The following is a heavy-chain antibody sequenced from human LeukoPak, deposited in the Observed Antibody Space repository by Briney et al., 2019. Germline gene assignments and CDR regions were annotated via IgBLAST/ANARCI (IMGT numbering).Heavy chain of an antibody. Sequence: KASETLSLTCTVSGGSISSYYWSWIRQPPGKGLEWFGYIYYSGSTNYNPSLKSRVTISVDTSKNQFSLKLSSVTAADTAVYYCARHYGISTYYYDSSRHDAFDIWGQGTMVTVSS. V-gene: IGHV4-59*08. J-gene: IGHJ3*02. CDR2: IYYSGST. D-gene: IGHD3-22*01. CDR3: ARHYGISTYYYDSSRHDAFDI. CDR1: GGSISSYY.